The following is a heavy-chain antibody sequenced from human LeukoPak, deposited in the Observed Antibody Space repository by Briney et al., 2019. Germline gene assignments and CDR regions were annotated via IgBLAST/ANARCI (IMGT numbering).Heavy chain of an antibody. Sequence: PGGSLRLSCAASGFTFSNYGMSWVRQAPGKGLERVSGISGSGGSTYYADSVKGRFTISRDNSKNTLYLQMNSLRAEDTAVYYCAKDGQYYDILTGYYRPKNWFDPWGQGTLVTVSS. D-gene: IGHD3-9*01. V-gene: IGHV3-23*01. CDR1: GFTFSNYG. J-gene: IGHJ5*02. CDR2: ISGSGGST. CDR3: AKDGQYYDILTGYYRPKNWFDP.